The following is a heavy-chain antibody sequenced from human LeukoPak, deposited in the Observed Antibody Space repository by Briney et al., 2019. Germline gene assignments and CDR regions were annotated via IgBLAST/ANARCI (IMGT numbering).Heavy chain of an antibody. CDR1: GGSISSRSYY. Sequence: PSETLSLTCTVSGGSISSRSYYWGWIRQPPGKGLEWIGSIDYSGSTYYNPSLKSRVTISVDTSKNQFSLKLSSVTAADTAVYYCARGDYYDFWSGYSTKFDYWGQGTLVTVSS. V-gene: IGHV4-39*01. D-gene: IGHD3-3*01. CDR2: IDYSGST. CDR3: ARGDYYDFWSGYSTKFDY. J-gene: IGHJ4*02.